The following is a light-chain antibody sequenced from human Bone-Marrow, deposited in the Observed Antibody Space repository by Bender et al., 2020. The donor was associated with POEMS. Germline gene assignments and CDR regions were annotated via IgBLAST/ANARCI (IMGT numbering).Light chain of an antibody. CDR3: QSAGSSYPSQVI. CDR2: QNS. Sequence: SFELTQSPSVSVSPGQTARITCSGDGLPRHFVHWYHQKPGEARVLAVYQNSDRPSLIPERFSGSGLGTTVTLTISGVQAEDDADYYCQSAGSSYPSQVIFGGGTMLTVL. V-gene: IGLV3-25*03. J-gene: IGLJ2*01. CDR1: GLPRHF.